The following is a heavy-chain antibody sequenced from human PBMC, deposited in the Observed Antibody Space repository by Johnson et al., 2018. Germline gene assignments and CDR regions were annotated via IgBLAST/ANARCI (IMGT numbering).Heavy chain of an antibody. CDR1: GFTFSNYW. J-gene: IGHJ1*01. CDR2: IKQEGSEK. D-gene: IGHD6-19*01. Sequence: VQLQESGGGLVQAGGSLRLSCAASGFTFSNYWMSWVRQAPGKGLEWVANIKQEGSEKYYVEYVKGRFTISRDNAKNSLYLQMNSLRVEDTAVYYCARDVSSGWDAEYFQHWGQGTLVTVSS. V-gene: IGHV3-7*01. CDR3: ARDVSSGWDAEYFQH.